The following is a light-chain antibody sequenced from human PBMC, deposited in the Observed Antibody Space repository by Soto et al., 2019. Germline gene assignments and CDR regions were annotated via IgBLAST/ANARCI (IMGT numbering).Light chain of an antibody. CDR3: QQHNNWPRT. CDR1: QGISSF. J-gene: IGKJ1*01. Sequence: IQLTQSPSSLSASVWDIVTITCRASQGISSFLAWYQQKPGKAPKLLIYAASTLQIGVPSRFSGSGSGTEFTLTISSLQSEDFAVYYCQQHNNWPRTFGQGTKVDIK. V-gene: IGKV1-9*01. CDR2: AAS.